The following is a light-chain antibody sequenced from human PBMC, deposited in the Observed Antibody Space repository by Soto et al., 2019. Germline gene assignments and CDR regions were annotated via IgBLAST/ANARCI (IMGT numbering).Light chain of an antibody. Sequence: EIVLTQSPVTRSLSPGERATLSCRASQKITNNFLAWFQQKPGLAPRLLIYGASTRASGIPDRFSGSGSVIDFALTISRLEPEDFEVYYCPHYVRSPFTFAQGTKLQIK. CDR1: QKITNNF. CDR2: GAS. CDR3: PHYVRSPFT. J-gene: IGKJ2*01. V-gene: IGKV3-20*01.